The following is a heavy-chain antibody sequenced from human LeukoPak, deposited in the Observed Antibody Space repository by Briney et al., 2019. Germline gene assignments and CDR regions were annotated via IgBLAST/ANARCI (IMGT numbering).Heavy chain of an antibody. J-gene: IGHJ4*02. D-gene: IGHD1-26*01. CDR3: ARGPQLLSCDV. Sequence: GGSLRLSCAASGFTFSSYSRNWLRQAPGKGLEWISSISSSSSYIYYADSVKGRYSFFRDNAKNSLYLQMNRLRVETTAVYYGARGPQLLSCDVWGQGTLVTVSS. CDR1: GFTFSSYS. V-gene: IGHV3-21*01. CDR2: ISSSSSYI.